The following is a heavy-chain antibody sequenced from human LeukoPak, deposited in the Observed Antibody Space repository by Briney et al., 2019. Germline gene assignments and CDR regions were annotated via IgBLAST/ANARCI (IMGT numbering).Heavy chain of an antibody. CDR1: GFTFSTYW. D-gene: IGHD6-13*01. V-gene: IGHV3-7*01. J-gene: IGHJ4*02. Sequence: PGGSLRLSCAASGFTFSTYWMSWVRQAPGKGLEWVANIKQDGSEKYYVDSVKGRFTISRDNAKNSLYLQMNSLRVEDTAVYYCARDPLYSSSWCDYWGQGTLVTVSS. CDR3: ARDPLYSSSWCDY. CDR2: IKQDGSEK.